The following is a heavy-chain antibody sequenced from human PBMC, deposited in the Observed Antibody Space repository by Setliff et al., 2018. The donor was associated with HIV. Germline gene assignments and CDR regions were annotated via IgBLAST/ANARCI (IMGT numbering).Heavy chain of an antibody. CDR2: INPNNGGT. V-gene: IGHV1-2*06. J-gene: IGHJ4*02. Sequence: ASVKVSCKASGYTFTGYYLHWVRLAPGQGLEWMGRINPNNGGTNYAQRFQGRVTMTRDTSTSTLYMELSSLRSEDTAVYYCATEVFFRVTVNSGIDYWGQGTLVTVSS. D-gene: IGHD4-17*01. CDR3: ATEVFFRVTVNSGIDY. CDR1: GYTFTGYY.